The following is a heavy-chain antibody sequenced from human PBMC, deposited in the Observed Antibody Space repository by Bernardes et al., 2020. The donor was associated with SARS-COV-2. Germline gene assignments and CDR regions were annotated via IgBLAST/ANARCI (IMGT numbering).Heavy chain of an antibody. Sequence: ASVKVSCKASGYTFTSYAMHWVRQAPGQRLEWMGWINAGNGNTKYSQKFQGRVTITRDTSASTAYMELSSLRSEDTAVYYCARENGGYCSGDSCPWSYFDYWGQGTLVTVSS. V-gene: IGHV1-3*01. CDR3: ARENGGYCSGDSCPWSYFDY. CDR1: GYTFTSYA. CDR2: INAGNGNT. D-gene: IGHD2-15*01. J-gene: IGHJ4*02.